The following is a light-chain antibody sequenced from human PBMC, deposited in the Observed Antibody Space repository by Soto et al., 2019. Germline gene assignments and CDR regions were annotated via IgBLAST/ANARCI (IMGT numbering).Light chain of an antibody. CDR3: SSSAGSNKFV. V-gene: IGLV2-8*01. Sequence: QSALTQPPSASGSRGQSVTISCTGTRSDVGGYDYVSWYRQHPGEAPKLLIYDVNKRPSGDPERFSGSKSGNTASLTVSGLQDEDEADYYCSSSAGSNKFVLGTGPKVTVL. CDR2: DVN. J-gene: IGLJ1*01. CDR1: RSDVGGYDY.